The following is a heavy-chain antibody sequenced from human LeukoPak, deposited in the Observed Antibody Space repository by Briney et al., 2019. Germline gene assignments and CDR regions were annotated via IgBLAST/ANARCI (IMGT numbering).Heavy chain of an antibody. CDR1: GFTFSSYG. D-gene: IGHD3-16*01. Sequence: PGGSLRLSCAASGFTFSSYGMHWVRQAPGKGLEWVAVISYDGSNKYYADSVKGRFTLSRDNSKNTLYLQMNSLRVENTAVYYCAKVTMGGRDGAFDIWGQGTTVTVSS. CDR3: AKVTMGGRDGAFDI. CDR2: ISYDGSNK. J-gene: IGHJ3*02. V-gene: IGHV3-30*18.